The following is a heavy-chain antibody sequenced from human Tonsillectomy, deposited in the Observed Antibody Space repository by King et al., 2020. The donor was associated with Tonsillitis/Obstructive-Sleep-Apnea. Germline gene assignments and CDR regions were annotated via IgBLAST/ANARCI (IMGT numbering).Heavy chain of an antibody. CDR2: ISYDGSNK. J-gene: IGHJ6*02. CDR3: ARDDADIVVVPAAISEYYYDMDV. V-gene: IGHV3-30*04. CDR1: GFTFSSYA. Sequence: VQLVESGGGVVQPGRSLRLSCAASGFTFSSYAMHWVRQAPGKGLEWVAVISYDGSNKYYADSVKGRFTISRDNSKNTLYLQMNSLRAEDTAVYYCARDDADIVVVPAAISEYYYDMDVGGQGTTVTVSS. D-gene: IGHD2-2*01.